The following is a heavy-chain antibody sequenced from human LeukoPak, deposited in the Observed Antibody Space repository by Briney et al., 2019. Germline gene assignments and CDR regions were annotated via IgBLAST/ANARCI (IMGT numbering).Heavy chain of an antibody. J-gene: IGHJ4*02. CDR2: ISGRGEST. CDR1: GFTFSSYT. V-gene: IGHV3-23*01. CDR3: AKERQTGDYFTSDY. D-gene: IGHD4-17*01. Sequence: GGSLRLSCAASGFTFSSYTMSWVRQAPGEGLEWLSAISGRGESTFYAPSVKGRFAISRDNSDNTLYLQMGSLRVDDTAVYFCAKERQTGDYFTSDYWGQGTLVTVSS.